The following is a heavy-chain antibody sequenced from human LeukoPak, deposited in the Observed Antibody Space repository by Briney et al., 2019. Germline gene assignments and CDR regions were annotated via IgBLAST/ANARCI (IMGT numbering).Heavy chain of an antibody. V-gene: IGHV4-4*07. D-gene: IGHD3-22*01. Sequence: SETLSLTCTVSGGSISSYYWSWIRQPAGKGLEWIGRIYTSGSTNYNPSLKSRVTMSVDTSKNQFSLKLSSVTAADTAVYYCARDMYYYDSSGYYYVSRAFDIWGQGTMVTVSS. CDR1: GGSISSYY. J-gene: IGHJ3*02. CDR3: ARDMYYYDSSGYYYVSRAFDI. CDR2: IYTSGST.